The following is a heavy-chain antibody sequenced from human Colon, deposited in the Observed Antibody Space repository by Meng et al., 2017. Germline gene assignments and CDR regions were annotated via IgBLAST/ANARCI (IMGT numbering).Heavy chain of an antibody. J-gene: IGHJ4*02. CDR1: GFTFSDSY. Sequence: QVQLVESGGGLVEPGGSLRLSCAASGFTFSDSYMNWIRQAPGKGLEWVSYSHGNTVYYADSVKGRFTISRDNAKNSLYLQMNSLRAGDMAVYYCARGWLANWGQGTLVTVSS. V-gene: IGHV3-11*01. CDR3: ARGWLAN. CDR2: SHGNTV. D-gene: IGHD6-19*01.